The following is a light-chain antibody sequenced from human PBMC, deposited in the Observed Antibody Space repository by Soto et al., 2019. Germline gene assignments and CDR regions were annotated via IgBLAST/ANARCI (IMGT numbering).Light chain of an antibody. J-gene: IGKJ1*01. CDR1: QSVNSK. CDR2: GAS. V-gene: IGKV3-15*01. Sequence: EIVMTQSPATLSVSPGERATLSCRASQSVNSKLAWYQQKPGRDPRLLIYGASTRATGIPARFSGSGSGTEFTLTSSNLQSEDFAVYYCQQYNNWWTFGQGTKVDIK. CDR3: QQYNNWWT.